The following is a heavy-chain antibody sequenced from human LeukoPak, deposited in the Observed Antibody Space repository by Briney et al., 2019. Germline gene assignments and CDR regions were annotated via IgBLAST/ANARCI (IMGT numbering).Heavy chain of an antibody. CDR3: ARDPAMYSSSWYFDY. J-gene: IGHJ4*02. V-gene: IGHV3-48*02. D-gene: IGHD6-13*01. CDR2: ISSSSSTI. Sequence: GGSLRLSCAASGFTFSSYSMNWVRQAPGKGLEWVSYISSSSSTICYADSVKGRFTISRDNAKNSLYLQMNSLRDEDTAVYYCARDPAMYSSSWYFDYWGQGTLVTVSS. CDR1: GFTFSSYS.